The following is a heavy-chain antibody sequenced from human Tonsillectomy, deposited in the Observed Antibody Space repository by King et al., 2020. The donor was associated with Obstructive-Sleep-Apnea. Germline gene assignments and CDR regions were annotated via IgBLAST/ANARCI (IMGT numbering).Heavy chain of an antibody. CDR3: AKDMAGPTTCDYYGMDV. Sequence: VQLVESGGGVVQPGRSLRLSCAASGFTFSNCGMHWVRQAPGKGLEWVAVISYDGSSKYYADSVKGRFTISRDNSKNTLYLQMNSLRAEDTAVYYCAKDMAGPTTCDYYGMDVWGQGTTVTVSS. D-gene: IGHD1-26*01. J-gene: IGHJ6*02. CDR2: ISYDGSSK. CDR1: GFTFSNCG. V-gene: IGHV3-30*18.